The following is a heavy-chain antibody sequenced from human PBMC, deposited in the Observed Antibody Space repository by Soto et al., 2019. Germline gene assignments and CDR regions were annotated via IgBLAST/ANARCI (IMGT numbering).Heavy chain of an antibody. CDR3: SRRAPEGFDP. Sequence: PSETLSLTCAVSGGSIGTSAYYWVWIRQAPGKGLEWIGSINHSENTYLSPSLKDRVTMSVDTSKNSFSLKLRSATAADTGLYYCSRRAPEGFDPWGQGTLVTVSS. CDR1: GGSIGTSAYY. CDR2: INHSENT. V-gene: IGHV4-39*01. J-gene: IGHJ5*02.